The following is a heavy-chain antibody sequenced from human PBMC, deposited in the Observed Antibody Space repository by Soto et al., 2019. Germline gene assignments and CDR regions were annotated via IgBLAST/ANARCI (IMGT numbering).Heavy chain of an antibody. CDR1: GGTFSSYT. D-gene: IGHD6-13*01. CDR2: IIPILGIA. J-gene: IGHJ4*02. Sequence: QVQLVQSGAAVKKPGSSVKVSCKASGGTFSSYTISWVRQAPGQGLEWMGRIIPILGIANYAQKFQGRVTITADKSTSTAYMELSSLRSEDTAVYYCATIDPGYSSSWYDYWGQGTLVTVSS. V-gene: IGHV1-69*02. CDR3: ATIDPGYSSSWYDY.